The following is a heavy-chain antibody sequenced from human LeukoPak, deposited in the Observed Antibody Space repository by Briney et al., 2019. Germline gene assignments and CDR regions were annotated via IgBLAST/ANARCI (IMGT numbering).Heavy chain of an antibody. CDR3: AKDQNWRYYFDS. CDR1: GFTFSNYA. CDR2: ISGSGYNT. Sequence: GRSLRLSCATSGFTFSNYAMSWVRQAPGKGLEWVSGISGSGYNTYYADSVKGRFTISRDSSKNTLHLQMNSLRVEDTAVYFCAKDQNWRYYFDSWGQGTLVTVSS. J-gene: IGHJ4*02. V-gene: IGHV3-23*01. D-gene: IGHD1-1*01.